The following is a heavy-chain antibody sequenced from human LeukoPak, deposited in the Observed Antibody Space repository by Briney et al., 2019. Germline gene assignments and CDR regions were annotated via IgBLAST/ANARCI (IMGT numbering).Heavy chain of an antibody. CDR1: GGSFSGCY. Sequence: SETLSLTCAVYGGSFSGCYWSWIRQPPGKGLEWIGEINHSGSTNYNPSLKSRVTISVDTSKNQFSLKLSSVTAADTAVYYCARRDSGSSNFDYWGQGTLVTVSS. CDR3: ARRDSGSSNFDY. CDR2: INHSGST. D-gene: IGHD1-26*01. J-gene: IGHJ4*02. V-gene: IGHV4-34*01.